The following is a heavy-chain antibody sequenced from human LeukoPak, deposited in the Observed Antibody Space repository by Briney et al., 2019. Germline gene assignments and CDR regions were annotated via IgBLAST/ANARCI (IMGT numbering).Heavy chain of an antibody. V-gene: IGHV4-59*01. J-gene: IGHJ2*01. CDR3: ARRVVDSRWYFDV. Sequence: SETLSLTCTVSGGSISTYYWSWIRQAPGKGLEWIGDISYSGSTNYNPSLKSRVSISVDTSKNQFSLELRSVTAADTAVYYCARRVVDSRWYFDVWGRGTLITVSS. CDR1: GGSISTYY. CDR2: ISYSGST. D-gene: IGHD2-2*01.